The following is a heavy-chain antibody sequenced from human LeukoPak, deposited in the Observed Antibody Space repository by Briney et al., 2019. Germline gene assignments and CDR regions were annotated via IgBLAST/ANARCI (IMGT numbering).Heavy chain of an antibody. D-gene: IGHD4-17*01. Sequence: GGSLRLSCAASRFTVSSNYMSWVRQAPGKGLEWVSSISSSSSYIYYADSVKGRFTISRDNAKNSLYLQMNSLRAEDTAVYYCARAPNDYGDYVGSAAFDYWGQGTLVTVSS. CDR1: RFTVSSNY. J-gene: IGHJ4*02. V-gene: IGHV3-21*04. CDR2: ISSSSSYI. CDR3: ARAPNDYGDYVGSAAFDY.